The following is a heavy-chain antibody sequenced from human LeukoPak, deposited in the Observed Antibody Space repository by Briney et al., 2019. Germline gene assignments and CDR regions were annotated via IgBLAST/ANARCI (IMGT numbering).Heavy chain of an antibody. Sequence: SETLSLTCAVYGGSFSGYYWSWIRQPPGKGLEWIGEINHSGSTNYNPSLKSRVATSVDTSKNQFSLKLSSVTAADTAVYYCARGGHSSWYRHDAFDIWGQGTMVTVSS. CDR3: ARGGHSSWYRHDAFDI. CDR2: INHSGST. CDR1: GGSFSGYY. J-gene: IGHJ3*02. V-gene: IGHV4-34*01. D-gene: IGHD6-13*01.